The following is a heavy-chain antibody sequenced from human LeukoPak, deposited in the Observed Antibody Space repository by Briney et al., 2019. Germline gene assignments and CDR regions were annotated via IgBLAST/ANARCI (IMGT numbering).Heavy chain of an antibody. Sequence: GGSLRLSCAASGFTFSNYDMHWVRQATGKGLEWVSGIGTAGDTYYSGSVKGRFTISRENAKNSLYLQMNSLRAGDTAVYYCGTGGAAAGNAFHIWGQGTMVTVSS. CDR3: GTGGAAAGNAFHI. CDR1: GFTFSNYD. V-gene: IGHV3-13*01. D-gene: IGHD6-13*01. CDR2: IGTAGDT. J-gene: IGHJ3*02.